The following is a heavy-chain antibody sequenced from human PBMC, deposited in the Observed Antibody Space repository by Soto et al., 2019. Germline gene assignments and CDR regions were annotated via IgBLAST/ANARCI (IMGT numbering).Heavy chain of an antibody. D-gene: IGHD2-15*01. CDR2: IYHSGST. J-gene: IGHJ4*02. Sequence: QVQLQESGPGLAKPSQTLSLTCTVSRGSISSGGHYWSWIRQHPVKGLEWIGYIYHSGSTYYNPSLKSRVTISVDTSKNQFSLKLSSVTAADTALYYCAGNVYCSGGTFGEYFDSWGQGTLVTVSS. V-gene: IGHV4-31*03. CDR1: RGSISSGGHY. CDR3: AGNVYCSGGTFGEYFDS.